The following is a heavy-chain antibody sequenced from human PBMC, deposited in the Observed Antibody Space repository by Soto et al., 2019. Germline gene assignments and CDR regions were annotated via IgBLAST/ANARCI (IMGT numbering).Heavy chain of an antibody. Sequence: ASVKVSCKASGYTFTGYYMHWVRQAPGQGLEWMGWINPNSGGTNYAQKFQGWVTMTRDTSISTAYMELSRLRSDDTAAYYCARESLELLRGLDYWGQGTLVTVSS. CDR3: ARESLELLRGLDY. J-gene: IGHJ4*02. V-gene: IGHV1-2*04. CDR2: INPNSGGT. CDR1: GYTFTGYY. D-gene: IGHD1-26*01.